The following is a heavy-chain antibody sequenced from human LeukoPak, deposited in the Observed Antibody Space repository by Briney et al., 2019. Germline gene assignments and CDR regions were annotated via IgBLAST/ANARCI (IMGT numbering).Heavy chain of an antibody. V-gene: IGHV3-66*01. Sequence: PGGFLRLSCAASGFTVSSNHMSWVRQAPGKGLEWVSITYTGGNTQYADSVKGRFIVSRDNSKNTMFLQMNSLRAEDTAVYYCARELILYGMDVWGKGTTVIVST. D-gene: IGHD2-8*01. CDR2: TYTGGNT. CDR3: ARELILYGMDV. CDR1: GFTVSSNH. J-gene: IGHJ6*04.